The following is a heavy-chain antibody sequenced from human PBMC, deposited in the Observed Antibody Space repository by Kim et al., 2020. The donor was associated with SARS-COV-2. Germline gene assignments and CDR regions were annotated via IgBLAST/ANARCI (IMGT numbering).Heavy chain of an antibody. CDR3: AARPRMAVAGLDF. D-gene: IGHD6-19*01. CDR2: INTDNGDT. V-gene: IGHV1-3*04. J-gene: IGHJ4*02. Sequence: ASVKVSCKASGYTFTKSAIHWVRQAPGQRLEWMGWINTDNGDTKYSQKFQGRVTVTRDTSASTAYMELSSLRSDDAALYYCAARPRMAVAGLDFWGQGTL. CDR1: GYTFTKSA.